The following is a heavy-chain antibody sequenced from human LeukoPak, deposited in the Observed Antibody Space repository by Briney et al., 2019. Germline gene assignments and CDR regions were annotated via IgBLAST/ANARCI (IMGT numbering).Heavy chain of an antibody. Sequence: PSETLSLTCVVYGGSFSDYYWSWVRQPPGKGLEWIGSIYYSGSTYYNPSLKSRVTISVDTSKNQFSLKLSSVTAADTAVYYCAILGYSYGRVGYYFDYWGQGTLVTVSS. J-gene: IGHJ4*02. V-gene: IGHV4-34*01. CDR3: AILGYSYGRVGYYFDY. CDR1: GGSFSDYY. CDR2: IYYSGST. D-gene: IGHD5-18*01.